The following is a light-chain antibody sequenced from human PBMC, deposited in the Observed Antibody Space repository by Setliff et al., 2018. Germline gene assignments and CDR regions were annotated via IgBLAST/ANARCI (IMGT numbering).Light chain of an antibody. CDR2: DVD. Sequence: QSALAQPASVSGSPGQSITISCTGTSSDIGGYNSVSWYQQHPGKAPKLMIYDVDNRSSGVSNRFSGSKSGSTASLTISGLQADDEADYYCSSYTGSRTPYVFGTGTKVTVL. J-gene: IGLJ1*01. CDR3: SSYTGSRTPYV. CDR1: SSDIGGYNS. V-gene: IGLV2-14*01.